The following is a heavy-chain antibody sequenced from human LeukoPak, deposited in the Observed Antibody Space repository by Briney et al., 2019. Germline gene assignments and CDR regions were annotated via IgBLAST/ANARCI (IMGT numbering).Heavy chain of an antibody. CDR2: TYYRSKWYY. V-gene: IGHV6-1*01. D-gene: IGHD6-13*01. CDR1: GDSVSSNSAT. Sequence: SQTLSLTCAISGDSVSSNSATWNWIRQSPSRGLEWLGGTYYRSKWYYDYAVTVKSRITISPDTSKNQLSLQLNSVTPEDTALYYCARSSFAAADAFDIWGQGTMVTVSS. J-gene: IGHJ3*02. CDR3: ARSSFAAADAFDI.